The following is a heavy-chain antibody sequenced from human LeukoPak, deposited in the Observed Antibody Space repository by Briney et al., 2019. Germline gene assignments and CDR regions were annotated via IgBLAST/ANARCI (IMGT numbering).Heavy chain of an antibody. Sequence: SETLSLTCSVSGGSIAVNHYYWGWIGQPPGKGLEWIGSGLYTGNTYSNPSLRSRVTISVDTSKNEFSLKMNSVTAADTAVYYCAREHRSSKYFDSWGQGALMIVSS. CDR3: AREHRSSKYFDS. CDR1: GGSIAVNHYY. CDR2: GLYTGNT. J-gene: IGHJ4*02. D-gene: IGHD6-6*01. V-gene: IGHV4-39*02.